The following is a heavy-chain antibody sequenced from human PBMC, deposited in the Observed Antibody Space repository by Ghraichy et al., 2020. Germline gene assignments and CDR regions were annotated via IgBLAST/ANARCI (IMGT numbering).Heavy chain of an antibody. CDR1: GGSISSSNYF. CDR2: IFYTGST. Sequence: SETLSLTCSVSGGSISSSNYFWGWIRQPPGKGLEYIGRIFYTGSTYYKPSLKSRVTISVDTSKNNFSLKLNSVTTADTAVYYCARLMIAFGVVITATHGIDIWGRGTMVTVSS. CDR3: ARLMIAFGVVITATHGIDI. J-gene: IGHJ3*02. V-gene: IGHV4-39*02. D-gene: IGHD3-16*02.